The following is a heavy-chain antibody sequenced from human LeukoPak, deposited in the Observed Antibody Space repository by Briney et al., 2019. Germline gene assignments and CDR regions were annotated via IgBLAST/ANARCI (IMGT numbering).Heavy chain of an antibody. CDR1: GFTFSSYA. CDR2: ISGSGGST. D-gene: IGHD5-12*01. V-gene: IGHV3-23*01. Sequence: GESLRLSCAASGFTFSSYAMSWVRQAPGKGLEWVSAISGSGGSTYYADSVKGRFTISRDNSKNTLYLQMNSLRAEDTAVYYCAKDINRGYSGYDFGYWGQGTLVTVSS. J-gene: IGHJ4*02. CDR3: AKDINRGYSGYDFGY.